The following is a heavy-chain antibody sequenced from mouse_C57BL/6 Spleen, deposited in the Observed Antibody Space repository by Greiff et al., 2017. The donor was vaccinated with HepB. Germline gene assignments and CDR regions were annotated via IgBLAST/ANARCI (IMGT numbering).Heavy chain of an antibody. D-gene: IGHD2-4*01. CDR1: GYTFTDYY. V-gene: IGHV1-84*01. CDR2: IYPGSGNT. CDR3: ARGEGLYYDYGDYAMDY. Sequence: QVQLQQSGPELVKPGASVKISCKASGYTFTDYYINWVKQRPGQGLEWIGWIYPGSGNTKYNEKFKGKATLTVDTSSSTAYMQLSSLTSEDSAVYFCARGEGLYYDYGDYAMDYWGQGTSVTVSS. J-gene: IGHJ4*01.